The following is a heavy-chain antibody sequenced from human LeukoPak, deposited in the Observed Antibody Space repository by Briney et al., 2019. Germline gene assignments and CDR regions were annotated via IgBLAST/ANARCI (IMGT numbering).Heavy chain of an antibody. J-gene: IGHJ4*02. Sequence: GRSLRLSCAASGFTFSSYAMHWVRQAPGKGLEWVAVISYDGSNKYYADSVKGRFTISRDNSKNTLYLQMNSLRAEDTAVYYCARSPSTIFGVVIQNFDYWGQGTLVTVSS. D-gene: IGHD3-3*01. CDR2: ISYDGSNK. V-gene: IGHV3-30*04. CDR3: ARSPSTIFGVVIQNFDY. CDR1: GFTFSSYA.